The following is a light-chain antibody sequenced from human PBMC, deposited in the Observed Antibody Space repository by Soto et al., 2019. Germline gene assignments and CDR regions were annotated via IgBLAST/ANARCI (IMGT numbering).Light chain of an antibody. J-gene: IGLJ2*01. CDR3: QSYDSSLSGSSVV. CDR1: SSNIGAGYD. CDR2: GKS. V-gene: IGLV1-40*01. Sequence: QSVLTQPPSVSWAPGQSVTISCTGSSSNIGAGYDVHWYQQLPGTAPKLLIYGKSNRPSGVPDRFSGSKSGTSASLAITGLQAEDEADYYCQSYDSSLSGSSVVFGGGTKLTVL.